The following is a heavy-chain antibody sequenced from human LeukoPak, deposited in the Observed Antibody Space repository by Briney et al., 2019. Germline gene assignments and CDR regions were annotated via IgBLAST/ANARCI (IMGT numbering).Heavy chain of an antibody. D-gene: IGHD5-12*01. CDR3: ARVNSDSIVATILHSDY. J-gene: IGHJ4*02. CDR1: GGSISSSSYY. CDR2: IYYSGST. Sequence: SETLSLTCTVSGGSISSSSYYWGWIRQPPGKGLEWIGSIYYSGSTYYNPSLKSRVTISVDTSKNQFSLKLSSVTAADTAVYYCARVNSDSIVATILHSDYWGQGTLVTVSS. V-gene: IGHV4-39*07.